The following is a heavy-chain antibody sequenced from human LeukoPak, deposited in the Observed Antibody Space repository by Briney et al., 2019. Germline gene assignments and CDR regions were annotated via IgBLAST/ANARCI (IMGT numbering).Heavy chain of an antibody. CDR1: GFTFSGHY. J-gene: IGHJ4*02. V-gene: IGHV3-11*01. CDR2: ISDSGNTM. CDR3: ARGTWGLDY. D-gene: IGHD7-27*01. Sequence: GGSLRLSCAASGFTFSGHYMTWIRQAPGKGLEWVSYISDSGNTMYYADSVKGRFTISRDNARNSLFLQMNSLRAEDTAVYYCARGTWGLDYWGQGTLVTVSS.